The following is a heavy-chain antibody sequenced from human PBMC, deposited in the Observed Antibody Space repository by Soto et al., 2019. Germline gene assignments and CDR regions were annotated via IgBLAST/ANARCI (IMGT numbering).Heavy chain of an antibody. J-gene: IGHJ4*02. V-gene: IGHV4-30-4*01. CDR2: IYYSGTT. Sequence: QVQLQESGPGLVKPSQTLSLTCTVSGGSISSGDYYWSWIRQPPGKGLQWIGYIYYSGTTYYNPSRKSRATISVDTSKNQFSLRMTSVTAADTAVYYCARILPTVMGYFDYWGQGTLVTVSS. CDR3: ARILPTVMGYFDY. D-gene: IGHD4-17*01. CDR1: GGSISSGDYY.